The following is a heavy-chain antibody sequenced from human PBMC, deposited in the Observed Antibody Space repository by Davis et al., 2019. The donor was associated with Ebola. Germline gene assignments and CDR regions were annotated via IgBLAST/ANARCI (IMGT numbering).Heavy chain of an antibody. D-gene: IGHD5-12*01. V-gene: IGHV6-1*01. CDR3: ARGWLKTGMDV. CDR2: TYYKSKWYN. J-gene: IGHJ6*02. CDR1: GDSVSSGG. Sequence: HSQTLSLTCAISGDSVSSGGWNWIRQSPSRGLEWLGRTYYKSKWYNDYAVSVKSRITINPDTSKNQFSLQLNSVTPEDTAVYYCARGWLKTGMDVWGQGTAVTVSS.